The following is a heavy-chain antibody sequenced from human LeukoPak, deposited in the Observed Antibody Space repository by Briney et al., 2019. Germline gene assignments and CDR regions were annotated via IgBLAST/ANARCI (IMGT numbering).Heavy chain of an antibody. Sequence: PGGSLRLSCAASGFTFSNYAMSWVRQAPGKGLEWVSAISGSGDNTYYADSVKGRFTVSRDNSKDTLYLQMNSLRADDTAVYYCAKDRPLGGRIPYFDYWGQGTLVTVSS. CDR3: AKDRPLGGRIPYFDY. D-gene: IGHD3-10*01. CDR1: GFTFSNYA. J-gene: IGHJ4*02. V-gene: IGHV3-23*01. CDR2: ISGSGDNT.